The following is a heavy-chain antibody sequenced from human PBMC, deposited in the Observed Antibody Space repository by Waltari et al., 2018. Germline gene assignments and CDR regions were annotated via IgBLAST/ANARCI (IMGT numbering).Heavy chain of an antibody. CDR3: AKDLATGAFDI. Sequence: EVQLLESGGGLVQPGGSLRLSCAASGFAFGSSALSWVRQASGKGLEWVSAISGSGGSTYYADSVKGRFTISRDNSKNTLYLQMNSLRAEDTAVYYCAKDLATGAFDIWGQGTMVTVSS. D-gene: IGHD4-17*01. J-gene: IGHJ3*02. CDR2: ISGSGGST. CDR1: GFAFGSSA. V-gene: IGHV3-23*01.